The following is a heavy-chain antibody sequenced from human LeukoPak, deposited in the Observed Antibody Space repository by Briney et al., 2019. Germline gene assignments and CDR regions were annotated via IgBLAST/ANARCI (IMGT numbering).Heavy chain of an antibody. V-gene: IGHV1-3*01. J-gene: IGHJ5*02. CDR1: GYTFTSYA. Sequence: ASVKVSCKASGYTFTSYAMHWVRQAPGQRLEWMGWINAGNGNTKYSQKFQGRVTITRDTSASTAYMELSSLRSEDTAVYHCARVTGGSGWYWDWFDPWGQGTLVTVSS. CDR2: INAGNGNT. D-gene: IGHD6-19*01. CDR3: ARVTGGSGWYWDWFDP.